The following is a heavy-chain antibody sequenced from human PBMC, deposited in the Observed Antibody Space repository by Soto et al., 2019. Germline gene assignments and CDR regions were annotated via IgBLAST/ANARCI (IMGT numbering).Heavy chain of an antibody. CDR3: AKDTLIRGSYPYSYYYGMDV. V-gene: IGHV3-43*02. J-gene: IGHJ6*02. CDR2: ISGDGGST. Sequence: GGSLRLSCAASGFTFDDYAMHWVRQAPGKGLEWVSLISGDGGSTYYADSVKGRFTISRDNSKNSLYLQMNSLRTEDTALYYCAKDTLIRGSYPYSYYYGMDVWGQGTTVTVSS. D-gene: IGHD1-26*01. CDR1: GFTFDDYA.